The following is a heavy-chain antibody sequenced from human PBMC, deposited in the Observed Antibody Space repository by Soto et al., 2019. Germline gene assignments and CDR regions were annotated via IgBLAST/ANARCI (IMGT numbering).Heavy chain of an antibody. CDR1: GGSISSGDYY. CDR3: ARTVYDNVWGTYEDY. J-gene: IGHJ4*02. V-gene: IGHV4-30-4*01. CDR2: IYYSGGT. D-gene: IGHD3-16*01. Sequence: PSETLSLTCTVSGGSISSGDYYWSWIRQPPGKGLEWVGYIYYSGGTYYNPSLKSRVTISVDTSKNQFSLRLSSVTAADTAVYYCARTVYDNVWGTYEDYWGQGTPVTVS.